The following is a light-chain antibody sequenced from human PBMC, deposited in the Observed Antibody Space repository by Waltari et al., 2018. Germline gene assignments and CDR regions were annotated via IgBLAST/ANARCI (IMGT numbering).Light chain of an antibody. V-gene: IGKV1-5*03. CDR1: RSIYYW. CDR3: QQYNAYWT. J-gene: IGKJ1*01. CDR2: KAS. Sequence: DIQMPQSPSTLSASVGDRVTITCRASRSIYYWLAWYQQKPGKAPKLLISKASNLESGVPSRCSVSRSGTEFTLTISSLQPDDFAMYYCQQYNAYWTFGQGTKVEVK.